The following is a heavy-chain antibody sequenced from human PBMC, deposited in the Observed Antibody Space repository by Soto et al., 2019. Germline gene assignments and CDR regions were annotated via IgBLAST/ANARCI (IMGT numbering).Heavy chain of an antibody. CDR3: ARRSFWSGFYYYYGMDV. J-gene: IGHJ6*02. V-gene: IGHV4-39*01. CDR1: GGSISSDSGDNY. D-gene: IGHD3-3*01. CDR2: IYYSGST. Sequence: SETLSLTCTVSGGSISSDSGDNYWRWKRQAPGMGLEWIGSIYYSGSTYYNPSLKSRVTISVDTSKNQFSLKLSSVTAADTAVYYCARRSFWSGFYYYYGMDVWGQGTTVTVSS.